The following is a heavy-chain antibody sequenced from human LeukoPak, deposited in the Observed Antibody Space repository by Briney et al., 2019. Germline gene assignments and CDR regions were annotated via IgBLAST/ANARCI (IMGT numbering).Heavy chain of an antibody. Sequence: ASVKVSCKASGYTFTSYDINWVRQATGQGLEWMGWMNPNSGNTSYAQKFQGRVTMTRNTPISTAYMELSSLRSEDTAVYYCARALVVVVAANYMDVWGKGTTVTVSS. CDR2: MNPNSGNT. J-gene: IGHJ6*03. CDR1: GYTFTSYD. D-gene: IGHD2-15*01. CDR3: ARALVVVVAANYMDV. V-gene: IGHV1-8*01.